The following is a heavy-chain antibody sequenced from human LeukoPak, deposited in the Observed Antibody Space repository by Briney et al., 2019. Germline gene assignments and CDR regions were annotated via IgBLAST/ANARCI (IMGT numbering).Heavy chain of an antibody. V-gene: IGHV1-18*01. CDR2: ISAYNGNT. CDR3: ARDSRRGYSYGYRRI. Sequence: GASVKVSCKASGYTFTSYGISWVRQAPGQGLEWMGWISAYNGNTNYAQKLQGRVTMTTDTSTSTAYMELRSLRSDDTAVYYCARDSRRGYSYGYRRIWGQGTLVTVSS. D-gene: IGHD5-18*01. J-gene: IGHJ4*02. CDR1: GYTFTSYG.